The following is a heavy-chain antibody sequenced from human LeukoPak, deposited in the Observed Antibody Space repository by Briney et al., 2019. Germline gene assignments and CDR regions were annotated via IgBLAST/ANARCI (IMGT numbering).Heavy chain of an antibody. V-gene: IGHV3-30*02. Sequence: GGSLRLSCAASGFTFSSYDMHWVRQAPGKGLEWVTFIRYDGSNKYYADSVKGRFTISRDNSKITLYLQMNSLRPEDTAVYYCARGGKIPLVGTRSSQYFQHWGQGTLVTVSS. CDR2: IRYDGSNK. CDR3: ARGGKIPLVGTRSSQYFQH. J-gene: IGHJ1*01. CDR1: GFTFSSYD. D-gene: IGHD3-10*01.